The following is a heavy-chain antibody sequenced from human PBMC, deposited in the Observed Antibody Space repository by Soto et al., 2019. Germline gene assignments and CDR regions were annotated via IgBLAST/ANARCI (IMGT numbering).Heavy chain of an antibody. J-gene: IGHJ6*02. CDR3: ARSRGKVVVAATHYGMDV. V-gene: IGHV1-69*01. Sequence: QVQLVQSGAEVKKPGSSVKVSCKASGGTFSSYAISWVRQAPEQGLEWMGGIIPIFGTANYAQKFQGRVTITADESTSTAYMELSSLRSEDTAVYYCARSRGKVVVAATHYGMDVWGQGTTVTVSS. CDR1: GGTFSSYA. CDR2: IIPIFGTA. D-gene: IGHD2-15*01.